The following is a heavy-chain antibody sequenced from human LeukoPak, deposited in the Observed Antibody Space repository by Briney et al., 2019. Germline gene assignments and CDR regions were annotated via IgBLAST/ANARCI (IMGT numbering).Heavy chain of an antibody. CDR2: TYYRSKWYN. CDR1: GDSVSSNSAA. J-gene: IGHJ6*02. V-gene: IGHV6-1*01. Sequence: SQTLSLTCAISGDSVSSNSAAWNWIRRSPSRGLEWLGRTYYRSKWYNDYAVSVKSRITINPDTSKNQFSLQLNSVTPEDTAVYYCAREGLYCGGDCYSVLYYYYGMDVWGQGTTVTVSS. D-gene: IGHD2-21*02. CDR3: AREGLYCGGDCYSVLYYYYGMDV.